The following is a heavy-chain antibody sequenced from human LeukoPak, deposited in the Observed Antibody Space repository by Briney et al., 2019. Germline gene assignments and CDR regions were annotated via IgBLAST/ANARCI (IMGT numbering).Heavy chain of an antibody. CDR3: AREYYSSGWSNLDY. Sequence: ASVKVSCKASGYTFTSYGISWVRQAPGQGLEWMGWISAYNGNTNYAQKLQGRVTMTTDASTSTAYMELRSLRSDDTAVYYCAREYYSSGWSNLDYWGQGTLVTVSS. CDR1: GYTFTSYG. CDR2: ISAYNGNT. J-gene: IGHJ4*02. D-gene: IGHD6-19*01. V-gene: IGHV1-18*01.